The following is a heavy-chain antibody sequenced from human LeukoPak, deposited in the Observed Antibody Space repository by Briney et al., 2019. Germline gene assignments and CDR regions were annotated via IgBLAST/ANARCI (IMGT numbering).Heavy chain of an antibody. CDR2: IYYSGST. V-gene: IGHV4-59*01. J-gene: IGHJ3*02. CDR3: ARVRRRYCSSTSCRDAFDI. Sequence: PSETLSLTCTVSGGSISSYYWSWIRQPPGKGLEWIGYIYYSGSTNYNPSLKSRVTISADTSKNQFSLKLSSVTAADTAVYYCARVRRRYCSSTSCRDAFDIWGQGTMVTVSS. D-gene: IGHD2-2*01. CDR1: GGSISSYY.